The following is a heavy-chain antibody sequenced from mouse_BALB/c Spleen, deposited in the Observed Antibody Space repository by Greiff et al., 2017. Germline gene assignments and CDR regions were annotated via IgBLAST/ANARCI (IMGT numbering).Heavy chain of an antibody. CDR2: ISNGGGST. Sequence: EVKLMESGGGLVQPGGSLKLSCAASGFTFSSYTMSWVRQTPEKRPEWVAYISNGGGSTYYPDTVKGRFTISRDNAKNTLYLQMSSLKSEDTAMYYCARHEMITTGKWAYWGQGTLVTVSA. D-gene: IGHD2-4*01. CDR3: ARHEMITTGKWAY. V-gene: IGHV5-12-2*01. J-gene: IGHJ3*01. CDR1: GFTFSSYT.